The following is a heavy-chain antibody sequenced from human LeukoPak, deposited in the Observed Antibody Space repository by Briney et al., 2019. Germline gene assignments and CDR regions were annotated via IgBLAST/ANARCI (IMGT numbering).Heavy chain of an antibody. D-gene: IGHD3-22*01. V-gene: IGHV3-7*01. CDR2: IKQDGSEK. CDR1: GFIFSNYW. Sequence: PGGSLRLSCAASGFIFSNYWMSWVRQAPGKGLEWVANIKQDGSEKYYVDSVKGRFTISRDNAKNSLYLQMNSLRAEDTAVYYCASVPAYDSSGYLLDYWGQGTLVTVSS. CDR3: ASVPAYDSSGYLLDY. J-gene: IGHJ4*02.